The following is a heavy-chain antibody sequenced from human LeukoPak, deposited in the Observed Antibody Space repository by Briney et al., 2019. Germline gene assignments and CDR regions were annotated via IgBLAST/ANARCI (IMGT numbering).Heavy chain of an antibody. V-gene: IGHV3-20*04. Sequence: GGSLRLSCAASGFPFDDYGMNWVRQVPGKGLEWVSGINWNGGSTGYADSVKGRFTVSRDNAGNSLFLQMNSLRVEDTAVYYCAREGTPYSSDYWGQGTLITVSS. J-gene: IGHJ4*02. CDR2: INWNGGST. D-gene: IGHD6-13*01. CDR3: AREGTPYSSDY. CDR1: GFPFDDYG.